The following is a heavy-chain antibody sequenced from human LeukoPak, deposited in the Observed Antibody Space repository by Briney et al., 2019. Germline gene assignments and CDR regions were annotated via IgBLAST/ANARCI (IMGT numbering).Heavy chain of an antibody. V-gene: IGHV4-34*01. J-gene: IGHJ4*02. CDR3: ARGQYCSTTTCYSARRYFDF. Sequence: PSETLSLTCAVSGGAFSNYFWTWIRQPPGKGLEWIAEMNDSGSTNSNSSLRSRVAISVDTSKNQFSLRLTSVTAADTAVYYCARGQYCSTTTCYSARRYFDFWGQGTLVTVSS. D-gene: IGHD2-2*01. CDR1: GGAFSNYF. CDR2: MNDSGST.